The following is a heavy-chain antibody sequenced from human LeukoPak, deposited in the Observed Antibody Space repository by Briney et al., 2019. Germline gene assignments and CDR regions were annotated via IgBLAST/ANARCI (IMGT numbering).Heavy chain of an antibody. D-gene: IGHD6-19*01. J-gene: IGHJ4*02. CDR2: INSDGSST. CDR3: ASAVVAGPFDY. Sequence: GGSLRLSCAASGFTFSSYWMHWVRQAPGKGLVWVSRINSDGSSTSYADSVKGRFTISRDNAKNTLYLQMNSLRAEDTAVYYCASAVVAGPFDYWGQGTLVTVSS. V-gene: IGHV3-74*01. CDR1: GFTFSSYW.